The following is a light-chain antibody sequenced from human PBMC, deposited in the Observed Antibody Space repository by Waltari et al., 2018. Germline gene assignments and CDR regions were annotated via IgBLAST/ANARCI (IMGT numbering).Light chain of an antibody. CDR2: DVT. V-gene: IGLV2-14*01. Sequence: QSALTQPAFVSGSPGQSITIFCIGTNSDVGGYNYVSWYQQHPGKAPKLMIYDVTKRPSGVSNRFSGSKSGNTASLTISGLQAEDEADYYCNSYRNSNTYVFGTGTKVTVL. J-gene: IGLJ1*01. CDR3: NSYRNSNTYV. CDR1: NSDVGGYNY.